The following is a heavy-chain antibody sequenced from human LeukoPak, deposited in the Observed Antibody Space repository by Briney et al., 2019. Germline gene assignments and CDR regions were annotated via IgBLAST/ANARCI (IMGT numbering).Heavy chain of an antibody. CDR1: GGSISSGSYY. J-gene: IGHJ6*03. Sequence: SQTLSLTCTVSGGSISSGSYYWSWIRQPAGKGLEWIGRIYTSGSTNYNPSLKSRVTISVDTSKNQFSLKLSSVTAADTAVYYGASSTGATTPYYYYYMDVWGKGTTVTVSS. CDR2: IYTSGST. CDR3: ASSTGATTPYYYYYMDV. D-gene: IGHD1-26*01. V-gene: IGHV4-61*02.